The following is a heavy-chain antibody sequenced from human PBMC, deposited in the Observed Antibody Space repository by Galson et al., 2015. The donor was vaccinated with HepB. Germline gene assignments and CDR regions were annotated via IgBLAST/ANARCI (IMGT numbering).Heavy chain of an antibody. CDR3: TTSPVWFGDPQFDY. Sequence: SLRLSCAASGFTFSNAWMTWVRQTPGKGLEWLGRIKSKSDGGTADYAAPVKGRLIISRDDSKNTLYLQMNSLKTEDTGLYYCTTSPVWFGDPQFDYWGQGVMVTVSS. V-gene: IGHV3-15*01. J-gene: IGHJ4*02. CDR2: IKSKSDGGTA. D-gene: IGHD3-10*01. CDR1: GFTFSNAW.